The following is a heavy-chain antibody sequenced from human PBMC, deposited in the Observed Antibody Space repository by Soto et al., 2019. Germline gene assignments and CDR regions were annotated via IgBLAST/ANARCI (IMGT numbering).Heavy chain of an antibody. CDR2: INHSGST. J-gene: IGHJ4*02. CDR1: GGSFSGYY. CDR3: ARGRRDGYNYPESDFDY. V-gene: IGHV4-34*01. D-gene: IGHD5-12*01. Sequence: SETLSLTCAVYGGSFSGYYWGWIRQPPGKGLEWIGEINHSGSTNYNPSLKSRVTISVDTSKNQFSLKLSSVTAADTAVYYCARGRRDGYNYPESDFDYWGQGTLVTVSS.